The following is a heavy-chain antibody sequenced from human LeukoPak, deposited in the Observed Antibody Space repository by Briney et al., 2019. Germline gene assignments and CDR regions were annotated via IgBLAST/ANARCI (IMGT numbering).Heavy chain of an antibody. Sequence: SGGSLRLSCAASGFTFSSYAMSWVRQAPGKGLEWVSGISGDGDYTYYADSVKGRFTASRDNSRKTLYLQLNNLRVEDTAMYYCGKTFGSGDYWGQGALVTVSS. V-gene: IGHV3-23*01. D-gene: IGHD3-10*01. CDR2: ISGDGDYT. CDR3: GKTFGSGDY. CDR1: GFTFSSYA. J-gene: IGHJ4*02.